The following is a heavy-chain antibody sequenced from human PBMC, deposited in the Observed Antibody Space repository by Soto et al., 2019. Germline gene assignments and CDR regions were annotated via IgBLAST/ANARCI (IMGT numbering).Heavy chain of an antibody. CDR2: ISGSGGST. J-gene: IGHJ6*02. V-gene: IGHV3-23*01. CDR1: GFTFSSYA. D-gene: IGHD3-22*01. CDR3: AKDLSAMIDYYYGMDV. Sequence: HPGGSLRLSCAASGFTFSSYAMSWVRQAPGKGLEWVSAISGSGGSTYYADSVKGRFTISRDNSKNTLYLQMNSLRAEDTAVYYCAKDLSAMIDYYYGMDVWGQGTTVTVSS.